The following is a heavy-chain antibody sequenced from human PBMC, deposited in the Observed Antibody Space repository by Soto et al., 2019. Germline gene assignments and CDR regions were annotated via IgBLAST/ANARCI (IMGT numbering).Heavy chain of an antibody. CDR2: ISWDGGST. V-gene: IGHV3-43*01. Sequence: GGSLRLSCAVSGFTFDDYTMHWVRQAPGKGLEWVSLISWDGGSTYYADSVKGRFTISRDNSKNSLYLQMNSLRTEDTALYYCAKAGDSSGYYYYFDYWGQGTLVTVSS. CDR3: AKAGDSSGYYYYFDY. J-gene: IGHJ4*02. CDR1: GFTFDDYT. D-gene: IGHD3-22*01.